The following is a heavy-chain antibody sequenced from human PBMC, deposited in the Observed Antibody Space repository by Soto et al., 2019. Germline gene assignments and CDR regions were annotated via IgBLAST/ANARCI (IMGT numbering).Heavy chain of an antibody. CDR2: ITRSSSYI. D-gene: IGHD6-19*01. V-gene: IGHV3-21*06. CDR3: ARDDGWLILDY. Sequence: EVQLVESGAGPVKPGGSLRLSCAASGFAFNTYSMNWVRQAPGKGLEWVAFITRSSSYIYYADSVRGRFTLSRDNAKNSLYLQMNSLRAEDTAIYYCARDDGWLILDYWGQGTLVTVSS. CDR1: GFAFNTYS. J-gene: IGHJ4*02.